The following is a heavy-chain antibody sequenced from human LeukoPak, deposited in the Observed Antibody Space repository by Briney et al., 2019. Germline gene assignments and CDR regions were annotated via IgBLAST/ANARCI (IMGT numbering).Heavy chain of an antibody. V-gene: IGHV1-69*05. Sequence: SVKVSCKASGGTFSSYAISWVRQAPGQGLEWMGWIIPIFVTANYAQKFQGRVTITTDESTSTAYMELSSLRSEDTAVYYCARGQWFGELSYFDYWGQGTLVTVSS. D-gene: IGHD3-10*01. CDR2: IIPIFVTA. CDR3: ARGQWFGELSYFDY. J-gene: IGHJ4*02. CDR1: GGTFSSYA.